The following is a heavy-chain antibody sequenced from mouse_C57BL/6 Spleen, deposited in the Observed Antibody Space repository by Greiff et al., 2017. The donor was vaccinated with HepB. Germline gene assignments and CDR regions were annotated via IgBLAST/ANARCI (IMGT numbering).Heavy chain of an antibody. CDR1: GYTFTSYW. Sequence: QVHVKQPGAELVKPGASVKLSCKASGYTFTSYWMHWVKQRPGQGLEWIGMIHPNSGSTNYNEKFKSKATLTVDKSSSTAYMQLSSLTSEDSAVYYCASWGWGDYWGQGTTLTVSS. CDR3: ASWGWGDY. D-gene: IGHD1-1*02. J-gene: IGHJ2*01. CDR2: IHPNSGST. V-gene: IGHV1-64*01.